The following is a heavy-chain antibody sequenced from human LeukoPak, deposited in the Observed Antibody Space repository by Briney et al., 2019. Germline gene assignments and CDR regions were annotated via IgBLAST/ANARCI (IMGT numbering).Heavy chain of an antibody. CDR1: GFTFSSYE. D-gene: IGHD3-10*02. CDR2: ISSSGSTI. CDR3: AELGVTMIGGV. J-gene: IGHJ6*04. V-gene: IGHV3-48*03. Sequence: AGSLRLSCAASGFTFSSYEMNWVRQAPGKGLEWVSYISSSGSTIYYAYSVKGRITTSRDNAKNSLYLQTTSLRAEDTAVYYCAELGVTMIGGVWGKGTTVTISS.